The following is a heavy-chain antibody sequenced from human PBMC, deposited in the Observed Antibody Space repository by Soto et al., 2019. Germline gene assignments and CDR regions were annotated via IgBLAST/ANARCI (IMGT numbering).Heavy chain of an antibody. CDR3: ARGLSSIPFFYYMEV. CDR1: GYTFASFD. Sequence: QVQLVQSGAEVKKPGASVKVSCQASGYTFASFDSNWVRQATGQGLEGMGWMNPNSGNTGYAQKLQGRVTMTRNTSISTAYMELSSLRSEDPAVYYCARGLSSIPFFYYMEVWGKGTTVTVSS. D-gene: IGHD6-13*01. CDR2: MNPNSGNT. V-gene: IGHV1-8*01. J-gene: IGHJ6*03.